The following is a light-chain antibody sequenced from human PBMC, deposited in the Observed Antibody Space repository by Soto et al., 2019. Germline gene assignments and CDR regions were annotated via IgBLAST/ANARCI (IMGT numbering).Light chain of an antibody. CDR2: WAS. CDR1: QSVLYSSNNRNY. J-gene: IGKJ4*01. Sequence: DIVMTQSPDSLAVSLGERATINCKSSQSVLYSSNNRNYLAWYQQKPGQPPKLLIYWASTRESGVPDRFSGSGSETDFTLTISSLQAEDVAVYYCQQYDTIPLTFGGGTKVDIK. CDR3: QQYDTIPLT. V-gene: IGKV4-1*01.